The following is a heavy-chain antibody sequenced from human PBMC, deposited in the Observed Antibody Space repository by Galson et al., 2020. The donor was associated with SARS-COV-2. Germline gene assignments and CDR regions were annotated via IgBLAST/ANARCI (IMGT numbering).Heavy chain of an antibody. V-gene: IGHV1-24*01. CDR1: GYTLTELS. CDR3: ATTNVLLWFGELSKYYYYYGMDV. J-gene: IGHJ6*02. Sequence: ASVKVSCKVSGYTLTELSMHWVRQAPGKGLEWMGGFDPEDGETIYAQKFQGRVTMTEDTSTDTAYMELSSLRSEDTAVYYCATTNVLLWFGELSKYYYYYGMDVWGQGTTVTVSS. CDR2: FDPEDGET. D-gene: IGHD3-10*01.